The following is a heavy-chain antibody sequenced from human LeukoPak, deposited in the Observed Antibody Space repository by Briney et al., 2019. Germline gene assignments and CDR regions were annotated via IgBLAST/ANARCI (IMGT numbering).Heavy chain of an antibody. CDR2: ISYDGGNK. CDR3: ARSRGVSGYDFAY. J-gene: IGHJ4*02. Sequence: GRSLRLSCTASGFTFSYYAIHWVRQAPGKGLEWVAIISYDGGNKYYADSVKGRFTISRDNSKNTLYLQMNSLRVEDTAVYYCARSRGVSGYDFAYWGQGTLVTVSS. D-gene: IGHD5-12*01. V-gene: IGHV3-30-3*01. CDR1: GFTFSYYA.